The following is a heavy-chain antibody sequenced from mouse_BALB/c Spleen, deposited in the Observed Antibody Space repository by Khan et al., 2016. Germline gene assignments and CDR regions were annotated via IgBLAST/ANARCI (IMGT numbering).Heavy chain of an antibody. V-gene: IGHV3-2*02. D-gene: IGHD1-1*01. Sequence: EVQLQESGPGLVKPSQSLSLTCTVTGYSITSDYAWNWIRQFPGNKLEWMGYISYSGSTSYNPSLKSRISITRDTCKNQFFLQLNSVTTEDTATYYCARYYYGSSYFDYWGQGTTLTVSS. CDR2: ISYSGST. J-gene: IGHJ2*01. CDR3: ARYYYGSSYFDY. CDR1: GYSITSDYA.